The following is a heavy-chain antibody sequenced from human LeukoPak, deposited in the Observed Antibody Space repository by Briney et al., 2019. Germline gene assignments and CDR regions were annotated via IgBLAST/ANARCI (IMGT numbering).Heavy chain of an antibody. CDR1: GGSISSYY. J-gene: IGHJ6*03. V-gene: IGHV4-59*01. CDR3: ARGLHYDFWSGYSSSLYYYYMDG. CDR2: IYYSGST. Sequence: PSETLSLTCTVSGGSISSYYWSWIRQPPGKGLEWIGYIYYSGSTNYNPSLKSRVTISVDTSKNQFSLKLSSVTAADTAVYYCARGLHYDFWSGYSSSLYYYYMDGWGKGTTVTVSS. D-gene: IGHD3-3*01.